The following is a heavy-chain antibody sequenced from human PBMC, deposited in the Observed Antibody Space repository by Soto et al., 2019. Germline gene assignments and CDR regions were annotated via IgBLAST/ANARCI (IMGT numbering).Heavy chain of an antibody. V-gene: IGHV3-7*01. CDR1: GFTFSSYW. CDR3: ARGPLSATPIAPRSYGMDV. J-gene: IGHJ6*02. D-gene: IGHD6-13*01. CDR2: IKQDGSEK. Sequence: PGGSLRLSCAASGFTFSSYWMSWVRQAPGKGLEWVANIKQDGSEKYYADSVKGRFTISRDNSKNTLYLQMNSLRAEDTAVYYCARGPLSATPIAPRSYGMDVWGQGTTVTVSS.